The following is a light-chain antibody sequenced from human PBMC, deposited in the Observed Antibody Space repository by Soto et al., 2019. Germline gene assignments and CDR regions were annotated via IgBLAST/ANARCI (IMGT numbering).Light chain of an antibody. Sequence: DVQLTHSPSFLSASVGDRVTITCRASQDISSALAWYQQKPGKAPKVLIHFASTLQSGVPSRFSGSGSGTEFTLTINNLQPEDFATYYCQQTNRYPITFGQGTRLEIK. V-gene: IGKV1-9*01. CDR2: FAS. J-gene: IGKJ5*01. CDR3: QQTNRYPIT. CDR1: QDISSA.